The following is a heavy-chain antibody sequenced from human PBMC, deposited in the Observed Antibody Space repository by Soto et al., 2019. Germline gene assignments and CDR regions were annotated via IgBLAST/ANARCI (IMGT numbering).Heavy chain of an antibody. CDR2: IYYSGST. D-gene: IGHD6-13*01. J-gene: IGHJ6*02. V-gene: IGHV4-39*01. CDR1: GGSISSSSYY. CDR3: ARHEGRTEGYSSSWYPPLYYYYGMDV. Sequence: SETLSLTCTVSGGSISSSSYYWGWIRHPPGKGLEWIGSIYYSGSTYYNPSLKSRVTISVDTSKNQLSLKLSSVTAADTAVYYCARHEGRTEGYSSSWYPPLYYYYGMDVWGQGTTVTVSS.